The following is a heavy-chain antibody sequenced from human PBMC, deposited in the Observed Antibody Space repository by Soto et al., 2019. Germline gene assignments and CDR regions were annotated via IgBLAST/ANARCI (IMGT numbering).Heavy chain of an antibody. J-gene: IGHJ3*02. CDR2: ISGSAGST. Sequence: GGSLRLSCAASGFTFSSFAMTWVRQAPGKGLEWVSTISGSAGSTYYTDSVKGRFTVSRDNSKNTLYLQMNSLRAEDTAVYYCARHPTGDYVGGFDIWGQGTMVTVSS. CDR1: GFTFSSFA. D-gene: IGHD4-17*01. V-gene: IGHV3-23*01. CDR3: ARHPTGDYVGGFDI.